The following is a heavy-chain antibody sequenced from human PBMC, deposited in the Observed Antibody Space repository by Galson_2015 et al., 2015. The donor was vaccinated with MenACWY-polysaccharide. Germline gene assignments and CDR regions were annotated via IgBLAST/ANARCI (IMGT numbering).Heavy chain of an antibody. CDR2: ISYDGSNM. D-gene: IGHD6-6*01. CDR3: AKDLGRILPRPDPDS. CDR1: GFTFSSYG. Sequence: SLRLSCAASGFTFSSYGMHWVRQAPGKGLEWVAVISYDGSNMYYVDSVKGRFTISRDNSKNTLYLQMNSLRPEDTAVYYCAKDLGRILPRPDPDSWGQGTLVTASS. J-gene: IGHJ4*02. V-gene: IGHV3-30*18.